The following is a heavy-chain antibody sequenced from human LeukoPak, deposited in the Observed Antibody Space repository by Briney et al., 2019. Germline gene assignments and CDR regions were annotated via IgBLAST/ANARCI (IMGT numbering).Heavy chain of an antibody. V-gene: IGHV1-46*01. J-gene: IGHJ4*02. Sequence: ASVKASCKASGYTFTSYYMHWVRQAPGQGLEWMGIINPSGGSTSYALKFQGRVTMTRDTSTSTVYMELSSLRSEDTAVYYCARDLEAVAGIWGQGTLVTVSS. D-gene: IGHD6-19*01. CDR1: GYTFTSYY. CDR3: ARDLEAVAGI. CDR2: INPSGGST.